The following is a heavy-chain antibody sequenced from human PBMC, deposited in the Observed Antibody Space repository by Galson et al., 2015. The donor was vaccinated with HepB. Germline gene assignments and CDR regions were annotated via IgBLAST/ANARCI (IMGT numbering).Heavy chain of an antibody. CDR3: ARALVVPAAMRYYYYGMDV. Sequence: SLRLSCAASGFTFSSYSTNWVRQAPGKGLEWVSSISSSSSYIYYADSVKARFTISRDNAKNSLYLQMNSLRAEDTAVYYCARALVVPAAMRYYYYGMDVWGQGTTVTVSS. J-gene: IGHJ6*02. CDR1: GFTFSSYS. CDR2: ISSSSSYI. V-gene: IGHV3-21*01. D-gene: IGHD2-2*01.